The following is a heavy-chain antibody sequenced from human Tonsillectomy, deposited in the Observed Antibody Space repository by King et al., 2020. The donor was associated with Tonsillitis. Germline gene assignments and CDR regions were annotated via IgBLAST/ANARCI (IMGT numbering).Heavy chain of an antibody. Sequence: VQLVESGGGLVKPGGSLRLSCEASGFTSGDFYMSWIRQAPGKGLEWVSYIGSSGSFTNYADSVKGRFTISRDNAKNSLYLQMNSLRAEDTAVYYCARADQRVELPLDYWGQGTLVTVSS. D-gene: IGHD1-7*01. V-gene: IGHV3-11*06. CDR3: ARADQRVELPLDY. CDR1: GFTSGDFY. CDR2: IGSSGSFT. J-gene: IGHJ4*02.